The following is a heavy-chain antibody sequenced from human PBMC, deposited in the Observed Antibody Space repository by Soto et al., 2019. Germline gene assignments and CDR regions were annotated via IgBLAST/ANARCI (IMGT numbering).Heavy chain of an antibody. CDR1: GFTFSTYA. CDR3: AKGAYCSPIDS. J-gene: IGHJ4*02. CDR2: ISTGGEIT. D-gene: IGHD2-21*01. Sequence: EVQLLESGGDLIQPGGSLRLSCAASGFTFSTYAMSWVRQAPGKGLEWVSSISTGGEITHYADSVKGRFTFSRDNSKNTLFMQMNSLRAEDTAIYYCAKGAYCSPIDSWGQGTLVTVSS. V-gene: IGHV3-23*01.